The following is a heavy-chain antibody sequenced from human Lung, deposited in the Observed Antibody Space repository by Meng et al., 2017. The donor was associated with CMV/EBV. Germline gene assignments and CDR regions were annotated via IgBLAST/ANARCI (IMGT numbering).Heavy chain of an antibody. D-gene: IGHD3/OR15-3a*01. CDR3: ARLFHTSLGTNYYYGMGV. CDR1: GYTFTGYN. J-gene: IGHJ6*02. V-gene: IGHV1-2*02. Sequence: SVXVSXXASGYTFTGYNIHWVRQAPGQGLEWMGWINPNTGDTNYAQKFQGRVTLTGDTSISTAYMELSRLKSDDTAVFFCARLFHTSLGTNYYYGMGVWGQGXTVTVSS. CDR2: INPNTGDT.